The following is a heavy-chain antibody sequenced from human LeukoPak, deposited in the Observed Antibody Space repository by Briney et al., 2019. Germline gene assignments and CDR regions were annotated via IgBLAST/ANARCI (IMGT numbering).Heavy chain of an antibody. CDR2: IWYDGSNK. J-gene: IGHJ6*02. CDR1: GFTFSSYG. Sequence: PGGSLRLSCAASGFTFSSYGMHWVRQAPGKGLEWVAVIWYDGSNKYYADSVKGRFTISRDNSKNTLYLQMNSLRAEDTAVYYCARDSGIYDSSGYYGLSYYGMDVWGQGTTVTVSS. V-gene: IGHV3-33*01. CDR3: ARDSGIYDSSGYYGLSYYGMDV. D-gene: IGHD3-22*01.